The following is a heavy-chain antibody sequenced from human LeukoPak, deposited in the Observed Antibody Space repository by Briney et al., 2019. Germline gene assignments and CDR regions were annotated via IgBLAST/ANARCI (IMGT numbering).Heavy chain of an antibody. Sequence: ASVKVSCKASGYTFTSYGISWVRQAPGQGLEWMGWISAYNGNTNYAQKLQGRVTMTTDTSTSTAYMELRSLRSDDTAVYYCARLTPYDSSGYFVKIDYWGQGTLVTVSS. CDR2: ISAYNGNT. CDR3: ARLTPYDSSGYFVKIDY. CDR1: GYTFTSYG. J-gene: IGHJ4*02. V-gene: IGHV1-18*01. D-gene: IGHD3-22*01.